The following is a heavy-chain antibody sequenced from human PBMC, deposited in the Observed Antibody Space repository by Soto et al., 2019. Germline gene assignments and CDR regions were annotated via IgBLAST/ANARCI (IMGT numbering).Heavy chain of an antibody. Sequence: SETLSLTCAVYGGSFSGYYWSWIRQPPGKGLEWIGEINHSGSTNYNPSLKSRVTISVDTSKNQFSLKLSSVTAADTAVYYCARLRRWVVPAGMGWFDPWGQGTLVTVSS. CDR1: GGSFSGYY. CDR3: ARLRRWVVPAGMGWFDP. V-gene: IGHV4-34*01. CDR2: INHSGST. D-gene: IGHD2-2*01. J-gene: IGHJ5*02.